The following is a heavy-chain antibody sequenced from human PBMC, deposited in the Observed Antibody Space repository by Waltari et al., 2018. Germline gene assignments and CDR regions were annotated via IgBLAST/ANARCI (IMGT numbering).Heavy chain of an antibody. CDR3: SVSLNS. V-gene: IGHV3-7*01. J-gene: IGHJ4*02. CDR2: IKEDGSGR. CDR1: GLTFSNFW. Sequence: EVQLVESGGGLVQPGGSLRLSCAASGLTFSNFWMDWVRQAPGKGLDWVANIKEDGSGRHYIDSVKGRFTISRDNAKNLLYLEMNSLRAGDTAVYYCSVSLNSWGQGTLVTVSS.